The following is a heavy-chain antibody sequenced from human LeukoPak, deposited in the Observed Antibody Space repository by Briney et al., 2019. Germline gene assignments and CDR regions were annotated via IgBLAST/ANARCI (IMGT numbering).Heavy chain of an antibody. Sequence: PGGSLRLSCAASGFTFSSYVMHWVRQAPGKGLEWVAIISYDGSNEYYADSVKGRFTISRDNFKNTLYLQMNSLRAADTAVYYCAKDVVPFDYWGQGTLVTVSS. CDR3: AKDVVPFDY. V-gene: IGHV3-30*04. CDR1: GFTFSSYV. CDR2: ISYDGSNE. D-gene: IGHD2-21*01. J-gene: IGHJ4*02.